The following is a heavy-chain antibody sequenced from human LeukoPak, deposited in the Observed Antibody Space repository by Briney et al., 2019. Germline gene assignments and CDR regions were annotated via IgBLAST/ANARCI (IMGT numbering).Heavy chain of an antibody. D-gene: IGHD3-16*01. CDR3: ARAKPGGNWFDP. J-gene: IGHJ5*02. CDR1: GFTFSSYA. V-gene: IGHV3-23*01. CDR2: ISGSGGST. Sequence: GGSLRLSCAASGFTFSSYAMSWVRQAPGKGLEWVSAISGSGGSTYYADSVKGRFTISRDNSKNTLYLQMNSLRAEDTALYYCARAKPGGNWFDPWGQGTLVTVSS.